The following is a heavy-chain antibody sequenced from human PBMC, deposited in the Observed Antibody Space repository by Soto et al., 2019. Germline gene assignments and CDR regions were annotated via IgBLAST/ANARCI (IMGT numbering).Heavy chain of an antibody. D-gene: IGHD6-19*01. CDR1: GFTLGSYW. CDR2: IKSDGSYT. V-gene: IGHV3-74*01. J-gene: IGHJ4*02. Sequence: PGGSLRLSCAASGFTLGSYWIHWVRQAPGKGLVWVSRIKSDGSYTNYADSVKGRFTISRDNAKNTLYLQMDSLRAEDTAVYYCARLYSSGWYDKWGQGTLVTVSS. CDR3: ARLYSSGWYDK.